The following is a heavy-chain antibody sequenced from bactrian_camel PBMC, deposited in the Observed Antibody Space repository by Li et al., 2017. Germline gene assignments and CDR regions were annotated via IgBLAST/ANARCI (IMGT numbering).Heavy chain of an antibody. CDR1: YTYNEGD. CDR2: INNDGSLS. V-gene: IGHV3S33*01. J-gene: IGHJ4*01. Sequence: QLVESGGGSVQAGGSLRLSCGYTYNEGDMAWFRQSPGKEREGVANINNDGSLSYADVVKGRFTVSRDTSKKTLYLQMNNLKPEDTGMYHCAAEPTCIRGSYYTWLFNYKGPGTQVTVS. D-gene: IGHD2*01.